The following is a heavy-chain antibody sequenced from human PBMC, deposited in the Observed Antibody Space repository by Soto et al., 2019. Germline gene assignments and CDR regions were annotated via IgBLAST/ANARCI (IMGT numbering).Heavy chain of an antibody. D-gene: IGHD4-17*01. CDR1: GFTFRSYG. J-gene: IGHJ4*02. CDR3: ARDYGDYDLDY. CDR2: IWYDGSNK. V-gene: IGHV3-33*01. Sequence: QVQLVESGGGVVQPGRSLRLSCAASGFTFRSYGMHWVRQAPGKGLEWVAVIWYDGSNKYYADSVKGRFTISRDNSKNTLYLQMNSLRAEDTAVYYCARDYGDYDLDYWGQGTLVTVSS.